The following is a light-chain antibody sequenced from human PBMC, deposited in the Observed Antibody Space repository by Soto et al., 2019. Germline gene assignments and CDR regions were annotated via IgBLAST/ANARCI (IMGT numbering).Light chain of an antibody. V-gene: IGLV2-8*01. Sequence: QSVLTQPPSASGSPGQSVTISCTGTSRDVGGYNYVSWYQQHPGKAPKLVMYEVTERPSGVPERFSGSKSGNTASLTVSGLQDEDAAEYYCASYAGNNNFVVFGGGTQLTVL. CDR2: EVT. J-gene: IGLJ7*01. CDR1: SRDVGGYNY. CDR3: ASYAGNNNFVV.